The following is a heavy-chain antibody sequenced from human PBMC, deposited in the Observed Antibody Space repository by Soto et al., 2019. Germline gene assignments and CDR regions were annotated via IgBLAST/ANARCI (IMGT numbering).Heavy chain of an antibody. Sequence: GGSLRLSCAASGFTFSSYWMRWVRQAPGKGLEWVANIKQDGSEKYYVDSVKGRFTISRDNAKNSLYLQLNSLRAEDTAVYYCARAGDIVVVPADLEGVYYFDYWGQGTLVTVSS. CDR3: ARAGDIVVVPADLEGVYYFDY. CDR1: GFTFSSYW. J-gene: IGHJ4*02. CDR2: IKQDGSEK. D-gene: IGHD2-2*01. V-gene: IGHV3-7*01.